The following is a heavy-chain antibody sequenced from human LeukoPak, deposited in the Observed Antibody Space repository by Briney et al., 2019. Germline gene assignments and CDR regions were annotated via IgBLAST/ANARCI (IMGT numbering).Heavy chain of an antibody. CDR1: GYTFTSHG. CDR2: ISTYNGNT. V-gene: IGHV1-18*01. J-gene: IGHJ6*03. Sequence: GASVKVSCKASGYTFTSHGISWVRQAPGQGLEWMGWISTYNGNTNYAQKLQGRVSMTTDTSTSTAYMDLRSLRSDDTAVYYCARGADWQRSEYYYYYMDVWGKGTTVTVSS. D-gene: IGHD3-9*01. CDR3: ARGADWQRSEYYYYYMDV.